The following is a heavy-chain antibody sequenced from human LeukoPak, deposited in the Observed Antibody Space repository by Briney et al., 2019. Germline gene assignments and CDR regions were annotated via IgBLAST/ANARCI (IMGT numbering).Heavy chain of an antibody. CDR3: AKVLSPSYSSSPPPFWFDP. CDR1: GFTFSSYA. Sequence: PGGSLRLSCAASGFTFSSYAMSWVRQAPGKGLEWVSAISGSGGSTYYADSVKGRFTISRDNSKNTLYLQMNSLRAEDTAVYYCAKVLSPSYSSSPPPFWFDPWGQGTLVTVSS. J-gene: IGHJ5*02. D-gene: IGHD6-13*01. V-gene: IGHV3-23*01. CDR2: ISGSGGST.